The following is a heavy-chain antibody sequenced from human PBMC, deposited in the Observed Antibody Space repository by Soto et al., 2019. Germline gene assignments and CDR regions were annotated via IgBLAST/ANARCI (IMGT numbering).Heavy chain of an antibody. V-gene: IGHV1-2*02. D-gene: IGHD2-8*02. CDR1: GYTFTGYF. Sequence: GASMKVSCKTAGYTFTGYFMHWLRQAPGQGLEWMGWINPNSGGTHYSQRFLGRVTMTRDTSASTVYMELSRLRSDDTAVYFCARPKGDCTETHCSRPWFDPWGQGTQVTVSS. J-gene: IGHJ5*02. CDR3: ARPKGDCTETHCSRPWFDP. CDR2: INPNSGGT.